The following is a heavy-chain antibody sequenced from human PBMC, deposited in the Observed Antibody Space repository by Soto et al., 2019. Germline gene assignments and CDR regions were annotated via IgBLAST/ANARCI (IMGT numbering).Heavy chain of an antibody. CDR2: INAGNGNT. Sequence: ASVKVSCKASGYTFTSYAMHWVRQAPGQRLEWMGWINAGNGNTKYSQKFQGRVTITRDTSASTAYMELSSLRSEDTAVYYCARDLRDWNYGSSAYYYYMDVWRKGTTVTVSS. J-gene: IGHJ6*03. D-gene: IGHD1-7*01. CDR1: GYTFTSYA. V-gene: IGHV1-3*01. CDR3: ARDLRDWNYGSSAYYYYMDV.